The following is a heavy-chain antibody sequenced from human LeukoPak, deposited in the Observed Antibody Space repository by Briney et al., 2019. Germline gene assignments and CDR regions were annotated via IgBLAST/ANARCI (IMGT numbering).Heavy chain of an antibody. J-gene: IGHJ4*02. CDR3: ALERYCTSTSCGNNFDY. D-gene: IGHD2-2*01. V-gene: IGHV4-59*01. CDR2: IYNSGST. Sequence: PSETLSLTCTVSGGSISSYYWSWIRQPPGKGLEWIGRIYNSGSTNYNPSLKSRVTISVDTSKNQFSLKLNSVTAADTAVYYCALERYCTSTSCGNNFDYWGQGTLVTVSS. CDR1: GGSISSYY.